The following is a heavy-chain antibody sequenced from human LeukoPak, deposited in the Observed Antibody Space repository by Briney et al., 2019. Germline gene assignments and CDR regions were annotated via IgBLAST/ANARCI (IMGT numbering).Heavy chain of an antibody. J-gene: IGHJ6*03. CDR2: ISGGGDNT. V-gene: IGHV3-23*01. CDR3: AKFEGALLGHYYMDV. Sequence: GGSLRLSCAASGFPFSNFAMSWVRQAPGKGLEWVSTISGGGDNTYFADSVEGRFTISRDNSKNTLFLQMVSLRAEDTAVYYCAKFEGALLGHYYMDVWGKGTTVTVSS. CDR1: GFPFSNFA.